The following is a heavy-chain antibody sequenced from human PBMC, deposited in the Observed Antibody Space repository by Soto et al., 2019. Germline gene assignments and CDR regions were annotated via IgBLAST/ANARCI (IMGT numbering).Heavy chain of an antibody. V-gene: IGHV4-39*01. CDR1: GGSITSSAYY. CDR3: AGSAIFGVVDNFDY. Sequence: QLQLQESGPGLVKPSETLSLTCTVSGGSITSSAYYWAWIRQSPGKGLEWIGSIYFSGRTYHNPSLNGRLIISVDTSRDQFSLKLNSVTAADTAVYFCAGSAIFGVVDNFDYWGQGILVTVSS. J-gene: IGHJ4*02. D-gene: IGHD3-3*01. CDR2: IYFSGRT.